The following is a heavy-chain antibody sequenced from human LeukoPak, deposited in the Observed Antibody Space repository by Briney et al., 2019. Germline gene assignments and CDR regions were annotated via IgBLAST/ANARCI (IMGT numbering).Heavy chain of an antibody. V-gene: IGHV3-23*01. D-gene: IGHD3-3*01. Sequence: GGSLRLSCAASGFTFRSYAMSWVRQAPGRGLEWVSSISSGGGDTYYADSVKGRFTISKDNSKNTLSLQMNRLRVDDTAVYYCTQMRGYYWGVNWGQGTLVTVSS. CDR1: GFTFRSYA. CDR3: TQMRGYYWGVN. J-gene: IGHJ4*02. CDR2: ISSGGGDT.